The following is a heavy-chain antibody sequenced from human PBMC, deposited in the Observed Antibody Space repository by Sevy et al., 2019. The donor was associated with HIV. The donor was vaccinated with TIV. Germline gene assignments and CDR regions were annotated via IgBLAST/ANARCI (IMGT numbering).Heavy chain of an antibody. CDR3: ARRPDLGVLIPTGVLDV. CDR2: ITFSSNYI. Sequence: GGSLRLSCAASGFTFSTYTMNWVRQAPGKGLEWLSSITFSSNYIYYADSVKGRFTISRDNAKKSLFLQMNSLRAEDTAVYYCARRPDLGVLIPTGVLDVWGLGTTVTVSS. J-gene: IGHJ6*02. CDR1: GFTFSTYT. D-gene: IGHD3-3*01. V-gene: IGHV3-21*04.